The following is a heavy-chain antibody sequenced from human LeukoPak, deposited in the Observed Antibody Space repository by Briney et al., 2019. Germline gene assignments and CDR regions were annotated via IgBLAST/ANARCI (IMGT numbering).Heavy chain of an antibody. Sequence: GGSLRLSCAASGFTFSSYAMSWVRQAPGKGLEWVSAISGRGGGTYYADSVKGRFTISRENSKNTLYLQMNSLRVEDTAVYYCAKGYCSSTYCSLDYWGQGTLVTVSS. J-gene: IGHJ4*02. D-gene: IGHD2-2*01. CDR1: GFTFSSYA. V-gene: IGHV3-23*01. CDR2: ISGRGGGT. CDR3: AKGYCSSTYCSLDY.